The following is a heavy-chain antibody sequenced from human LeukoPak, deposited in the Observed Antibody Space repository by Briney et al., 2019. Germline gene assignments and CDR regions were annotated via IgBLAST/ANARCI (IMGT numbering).Heavy chain of an antibody. J-gene: IGHJ4*02. CDR1: GGSISSYY. CDR3: TTDLNDSSGYYYLFDY. Sequence: PSETLSLTCTVSGGSISSYYWSWIRQPAGKGLEWIGRIKSKTDGGTTDYAAPVKGRFTISRDDSKNTLYLQMNSLKTEDTAVYYCTTDLNDSSGYYYLFDYWGQGTLVTVSS. V-gene: IGHV3-15*01. D-gene: IGHD3-22*01. CDR2: IKSKTDGGTT.